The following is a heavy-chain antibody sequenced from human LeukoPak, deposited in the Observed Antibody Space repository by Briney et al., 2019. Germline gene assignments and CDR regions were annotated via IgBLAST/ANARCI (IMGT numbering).Heavy chain of an antibody. CDR3: ARAPIQYHFDY. D-gene: IGHD4-11*01. CDR2: IYHTGST. CDR1: GYSISSGYY. V-gene: IGHV4-38-2*02. Sequence: PSETLSLTCTVSGYSISSGYYWGWIRQPPGKGLEWIGSIYHTGSTYYNPSLKSRGTISVDTSKNQFSLKLSSVTAADTAVYYCARAPIQYHFDYWGQGTLVTVSS. J-gene: IGHJ4*02.